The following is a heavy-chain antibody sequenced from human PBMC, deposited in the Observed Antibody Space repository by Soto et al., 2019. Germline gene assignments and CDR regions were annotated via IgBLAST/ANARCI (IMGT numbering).Heavy chain of an antibody. J-gene: IGHJ6*03. Sequence: SGATLGNPTQTLTLNCTFSGFSLSTNGVGVGWVRQPPGKALEWLALISWDDDKRYSPSLESRLTITKDTSKNQVVLTMTNMDPMDTATYYCAHTITVDIFYYSYMDVWGKGTTVTVSS. CDR2: ISWDDDK. CDR1: GFSLSTNGVG. V-gene: IGHV2-5*02. D-gene: IGHD5-12*01. CDR3: AHTITVDIFYYSYMDV.